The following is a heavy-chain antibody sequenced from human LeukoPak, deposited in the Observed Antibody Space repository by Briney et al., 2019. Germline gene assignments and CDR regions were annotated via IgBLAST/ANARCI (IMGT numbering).Heavy chain of an antibody. CDR2: ISSNGGSP. D-gene: IGHD2-8*01. V-gene: IGHV3-11*01. J-gene: IGHJ3*02. CDR1: GFTFSDYY. Sequence: GGSLRLSCAASGFTFSDYYMSWFRQAPGKGLEWISKISSNGGSPDYADSVTGRFSISRDNANNSLYLQLHSPRAEDTAVYYCARDHPAVYTNTWYGAFDIWGQGTMVAVSS. CDR3: ARDHPAVYTNTWYGAFDI.